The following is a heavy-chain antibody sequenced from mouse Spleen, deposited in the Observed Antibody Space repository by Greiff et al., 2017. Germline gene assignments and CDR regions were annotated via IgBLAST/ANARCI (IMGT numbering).Heavy chain of an antibody. CDR2: ISYDGSN. CDR3: ARDSNWDWFAY. D-gene: IGHD4-1*01. V-gene: IGHV3-6*01. J-gene: IGHJ3*01. CDR1: GYSITSGYY. Sequence: EVHLVESGPGLVKPSQSLSLTCSVTGYSITSGYYWNWIRQFPGNKLEWMGYISYDGSNNYNPSLKNRISITRDTSKNQFFLKLNSVTTEDTATYYCARDSNWDWFAYWGQGTLVTVSA.